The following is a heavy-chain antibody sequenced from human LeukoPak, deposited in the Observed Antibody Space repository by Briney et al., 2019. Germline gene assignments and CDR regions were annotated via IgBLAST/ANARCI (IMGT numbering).Heavy chain of an antibody. J-gene: IGHJ1*01. Sequence: PSETLSLTCTVSGDSISSNYRSWIRQPAGKGLEWIGRIYTSGRTDYNPSLKSRVTMSVDTSKNQVSLKLSSVAAADTALYFCARRRYYDSSGYLEWGQGTLVTVSS. D-gene: IGHD3-22*01. V-gene: IGHV4-4*07. CDR3: ARRRYYDSSGYLE. CDR1: GDSISSNY. CDR2: IYTSGRT.